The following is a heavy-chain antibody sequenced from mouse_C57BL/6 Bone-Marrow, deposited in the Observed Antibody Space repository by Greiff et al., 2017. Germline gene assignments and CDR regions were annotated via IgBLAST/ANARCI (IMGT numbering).Heavy chain of an antibody. CDR1: GYTFTSYW. CDR3: ASPLLLLDY. V-gene: IGHV1-59*01. Sequence: QVQLKQPGAELVRPGTSVKLSCKASGYTFTSYWMHWVKQRPGQGLEWIGVIDPSDSYTNYNQKFKGKATLTVDTSSSTAYMQLSSVTSEDSAVYYCASPLLLLDYWGQGTTLTVSS. CDR2: IDPSDSYT. J-gene: IGHJ2*01. D-gene: IGHD1-1*01.